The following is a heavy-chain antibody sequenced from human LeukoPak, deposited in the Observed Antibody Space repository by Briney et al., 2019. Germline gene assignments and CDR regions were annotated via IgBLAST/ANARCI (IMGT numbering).Heavy chain of an antibody. CDR2: INPNSGGT. V-gene: IGHV1-2*06. CDR3: ARPRLPHYDSSGYYGN. J-gene: IGHJ4*02. Sequence: ASVKVSCKASGYTFTGYYMHWVRQAPGQGLEWMGRINPNSGGTNYAQKFQGRVTMTRDTSISTAYMELSSLRSEDTAVYYCARPRLPHYDSSGYYGNWGQGTLVTVSS. CDR1: GYTFTGYY. D-gene: IGHD3-22*01.